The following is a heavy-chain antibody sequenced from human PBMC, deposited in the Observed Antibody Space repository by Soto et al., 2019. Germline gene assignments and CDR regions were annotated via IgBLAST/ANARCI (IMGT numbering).Heavy chain of an antibody. V-gene: IGHV3-23*01. D-gene: IGHD6-19*01. J-gene: IGHJ4*02. CDR3: AKGGHSSGPPPLDY. Sequence: PGGSLRLSCAASGFAFSSYAMSWVRQAPGKGLEWVSAISGSGGSTYYADSVKGRFTISRDNSKDTLYLQMNSLRAEDTAVYYCAKGGHSSGPPPLDYWGQGTLVTVSS. CDR2: ISGSGGST. CDR1: GFAFSSYA.